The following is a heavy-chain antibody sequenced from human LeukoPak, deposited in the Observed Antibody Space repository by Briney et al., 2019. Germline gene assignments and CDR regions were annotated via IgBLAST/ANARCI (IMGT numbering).Heavy chain of an antibody. J-gene: IGHJ4*02. CDR2: ISGSGGST. CDR3: AKAPSLYGGKGDWTFDY. D-gene: IGHD4-23*01. CDR1: GFTFSSYA. Sequence: GGSLRLSCTASGFTFSSYAMSWVRQAPGKGLEWVSAISGSGGSTYYADSVKGRFTISRDNSKNTLYLQMNSLRAEDTAVYYCAKAPSLYGGKGDWTFDYWGQGTLVSVSS. V-gene: IGHV3-23*01.